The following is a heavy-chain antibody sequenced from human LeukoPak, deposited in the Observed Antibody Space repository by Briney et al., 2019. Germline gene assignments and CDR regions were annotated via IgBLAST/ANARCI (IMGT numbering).Heavy chain of an antibody. J-gene: IGHJ4*02. V-gene: IGHV4-59*01. CDR3: AREGYDSSGYYFEGFDY. CDR2: INYSGST. D-gene: IGHD3-22*01. CDR1: GGSISTYY. Sequence: SETLSLTCTVSGGSISTYYWSWIRQSPGKGLEWIGYINYSGSTIYNPSLQSRVTISVDTSKNQFSLKLSSVTAADTAVYYCAREGYDSSGYYFEGFDYWGQGTLVTVSS.